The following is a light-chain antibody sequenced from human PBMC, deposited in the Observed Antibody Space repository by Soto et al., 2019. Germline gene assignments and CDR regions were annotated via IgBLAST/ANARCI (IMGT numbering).Light chain of an antibody. CDR1: SSNIGNNY. CDR3: GTWDSSLSAVV. Sequence: QSVLTQPPSVSAAPGQKVTISCSGSSSNIGNNYVSWYQHLPGTAPKLLIYDNNMRPSGIPDRFSGSKSGTSATLGITGLQTGDEADYYCGTWDSSLSAVVFGGGTKVTVL. V-gene: IGLV1-51*01. CDR2: DNN. J-gene: IGLJ2*01.